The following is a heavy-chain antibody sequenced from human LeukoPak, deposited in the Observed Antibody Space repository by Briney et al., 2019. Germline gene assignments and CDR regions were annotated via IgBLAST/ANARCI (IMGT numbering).Heavy chain of an antibody. CDR3: ASGGGWTFNY. J-gene: IGHJ4*02. CDR1: GFTFSSPW. Sequence: GGSLRLSCAASGFTFSSPWMSWVRQAPGKGLEWVANIKQDGSETYYVDSVKGRFTISRDNAKNSLYLQMNSLRAEDTAVYYCASGGGWTFNYWGQGTLVTVSS. D-gene: IGHD6-19*01. CDR2: IKQDGSET. V-gene: IGHV3-7*02.